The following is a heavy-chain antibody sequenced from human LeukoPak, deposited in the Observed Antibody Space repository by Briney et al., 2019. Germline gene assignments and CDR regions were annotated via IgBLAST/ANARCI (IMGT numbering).Heavy chain of an antibody. D-gene: IGHD3-10*01. CDR3: ATRDSGNFDY. Sequence: SETLSLTCTVSGGSIRSSYYYWGWIRQPPGKGLEWIGSIYDSGSTYYNPSLKSRVTISVDKSKNQFSLKLSSVTAADTAVYYCATRDSGNFDYWGQGTLVTVSS. V-gene: IGHV4-39*07. J-gene: IGHJ4*02. CDR1: GGSIRSSYYY. CDR2: IYDSGST.